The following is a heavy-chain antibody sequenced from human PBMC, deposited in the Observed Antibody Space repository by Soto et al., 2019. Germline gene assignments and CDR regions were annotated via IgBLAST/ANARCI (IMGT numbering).Heavy chain of an antibody. Sequence: EVQLLESGGDLVQPGGSLRLSCAASGFTFSSYAMSWVRQAPGKGLEWVSIITGSGGITYYADSVKGRFTISSDNFKNTLSLQMNSLRAEDTAVYYCARGDSSGWTYWYFDLWGRGTLATVSS. J-gene: IGHJ2*01. D-gene: IGHD6-19*01. CDR1: GFTFSSYA. V-gene: IGHV3-23*01. CDR3: ARGDSSGWTYWYFDL. CDR2: ITGSGGIT.